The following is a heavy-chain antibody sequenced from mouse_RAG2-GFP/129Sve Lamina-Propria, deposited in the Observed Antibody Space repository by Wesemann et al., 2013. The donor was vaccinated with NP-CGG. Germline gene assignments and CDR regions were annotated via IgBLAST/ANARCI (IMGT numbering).Heavy chain of an antibody. J-gene: IGHJ3*01. V-gene: IGHV5-6-2*01. CDR3: ARHIWAGFAY. CDR2: INSNGGST. CDR1: GFTFSSYA. D-gene: IGHD4-1*01. Sequence: VESGGGLVKPGGSLKLSCAASGFTFSSYAMSWVRQTPEKRLEWVAAINSNGGSTYYPDTVKDRFTISRDNAKNTLYLQMSSLRSEDTALYYCARHIWAGFAYWGQGTLVTVSA.